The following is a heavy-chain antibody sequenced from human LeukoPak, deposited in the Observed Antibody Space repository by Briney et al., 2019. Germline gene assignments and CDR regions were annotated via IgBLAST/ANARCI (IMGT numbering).Heavy chain of an antibody. CDR1: GFAFSSYV. J-gene: IGHJ5*02. D-gene: IGHD3-10*01. CDR3: AKGGFGELLRNWFDP. CDR2: ISWNSGSI. Sequence: GGSLRPSCAASGFAFSSYVLHWVRHAPGKGLEWVSGISWNSGSIGYADSVKGRFTISRDNAKNSLYLQMNSLRAEDTALYYCAKGGFGELLRNWFDPWGQGTLVTVSS. V-gene: IGHV3-9*01.